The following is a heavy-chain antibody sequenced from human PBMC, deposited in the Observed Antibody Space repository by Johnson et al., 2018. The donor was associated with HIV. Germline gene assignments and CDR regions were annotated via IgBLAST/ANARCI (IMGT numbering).Heavy chain of an antibody. CDR3: AREGYCSGGSCYSNAFDI. Sequence: VQLVESGGGLVQPGGSLRLSCAASGFTFSSYDMHWVRQATGKVLEWVSAIGTAGDTYYPGSVKGRFTISREKAKNSLYLQMNSLRAGDTAVYYCAREGYCSGGSCYSNAFDIWGQGTMVTVSS. CDR2: IGTAGDT. J-gene: IGHJ3*02. V-gene: IGHV3-13*01. CDR1: GFTFSSYD. D-gene: IGHD2-15*01.